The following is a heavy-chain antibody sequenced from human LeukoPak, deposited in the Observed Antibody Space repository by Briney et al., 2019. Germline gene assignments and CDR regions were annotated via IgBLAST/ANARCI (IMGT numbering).Heavy chain of an antibody. CDR3: ARDRSGRGYSYGIDY. D-gene: IGHD5-18*01. J-gene: IGHJ4*02. CDR2: INAGNGNT. Sequence: ASVKVSCKASGYTFTSYAMHWVRQAPGQRLEWMGWINAGNGNTKYSQKFQGRVTITRDTSASTAYMELSSLRSEDTAVHYCARDRSGRGYSYGIDYWGQGTLVTVSS. V-gene: IGHV1-3*01. CDR1: GYTFTSYA.